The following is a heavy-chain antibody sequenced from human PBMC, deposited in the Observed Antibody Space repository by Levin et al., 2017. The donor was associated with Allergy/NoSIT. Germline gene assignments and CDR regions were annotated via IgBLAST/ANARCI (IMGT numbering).Heavy chain of an antibody. D-gene: IGHD1-26*01. CDR3: ATKSATGATDS. CDR2: FYYGGST. CDR1: GGSITSTDYF. V-gene: IGHV4-39*01. Sequence: SQTLSLTCIVSGGSITSTDYFWSWFRQPPGKGLEWIATFYYGGSTYYNPSLKNRVTISPDTSRNQFSLKLNSVTAADTAVFYCATKSATGATDSWGQGTLVTVSS. J-gene: IGHJ4*02.